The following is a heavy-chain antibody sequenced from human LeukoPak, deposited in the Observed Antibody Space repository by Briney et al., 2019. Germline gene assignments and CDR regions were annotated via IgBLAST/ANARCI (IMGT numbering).Heavy chain of an antibody. D-gene: IGHD4-17*01. V-gene: IGHV3-30*03. CDR1: GFTFSSYG. CDR3: ASLSNDYGDYGGED. J-gene: IGHJ4*02. Sequence: GGSLRLSCAASGFTFSSYGMHWVRQAPGKGLEWVAAISYDESNQSYADSVKGRFTISRDNSKNTLYLQMNSLRAEDTAVYYCASLSNDYGDYGGEDWGQGTLVTVSS. CDR2: ISYDESNQ.